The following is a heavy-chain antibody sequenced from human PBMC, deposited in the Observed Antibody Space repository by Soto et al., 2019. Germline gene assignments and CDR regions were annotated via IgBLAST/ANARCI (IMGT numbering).Heavy chain of an antibody. Sequence: SVKVSCKASGGTFSSYAISWVRQAPGQGLEWMGGIIPIFGTANYAQKFQGRVTITADKSTSTAYMELSSLRSEDTAVYYCASVLDYYDSSGRKLHYYYYGMDVWGQGTTVTVSS. J-gene: IGHJ6*02. CDR1: GGTFSSYA. V-gene: IGHV1-69*06. D-gene: IGHD3-22*01. CDR2: IIPIFGTA. CDR3: ASVLDYYDSSGRKLHYYYYGMDV.